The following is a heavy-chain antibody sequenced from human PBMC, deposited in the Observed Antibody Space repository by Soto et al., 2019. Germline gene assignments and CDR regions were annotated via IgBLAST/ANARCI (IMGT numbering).Heavy chain of an antibody. D-gene: IGHD3-3*01. J-gene: IGHJ5*01. V-gene: IGHV1-8*01. CDR3: ARGNDGRFLEWLFIFNWFDP. CDR2: MNPNSGNT. CDR1: GYTFTSYD. Sequence: QVQLVQSGAEVKKPGASVKVSCKASGYTFTSYDINWVRQATGQRLEWMGWMNPNSGNTGYAQKFQGRVTMTKNTSISTAYMELSSLRSEDTAVYYCARGNDGRFLEWLFIFNWFDPWGQGTLVTVSS.